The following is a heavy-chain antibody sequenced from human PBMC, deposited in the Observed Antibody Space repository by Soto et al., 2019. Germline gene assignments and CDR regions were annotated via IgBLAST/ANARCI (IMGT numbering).Heavy chain of an antibody. CDR3: ARLGGYYHALDS. CDR2: IYYAGTT. J-gene: IGHJ4*02. D-gene: IGHD3-22*01. V-gene: IGHV4-59*08. Sequence: QVQLQESGPGLVKPSETLSLSCTVSDGSISPYYWSWIRQPPGKGLEWIGYIYYAGTTTYNPSLKSRVSISVDTSKNEVSLKLTSVTAADTAVYYCARLGGYYHALDSWGQGTVVTVSS. CDR1: DGSISPYY.